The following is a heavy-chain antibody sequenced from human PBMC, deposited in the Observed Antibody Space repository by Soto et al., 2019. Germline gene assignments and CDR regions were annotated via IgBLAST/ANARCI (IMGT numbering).Heavy chain of an antibody. CDR1: GYTFTSYG. D-gene: IGHD1-26*01. CDR3: ARGARSLPGFY. J-gene: IGHJ4*02. CDR2: ISAYNGDT. Sequence: QVQLVQSGAEVKKPGASVKVSCKASGYTFTSYGITWVRQAPGQGLEWVGWISAYNGDTNYAQKVQGRITMTTDTSTSTAYLELRSLTSDDTAVYYCARGARSLPGFYWGQGTLFTVSS. V-gene: IGHV1-18*01.